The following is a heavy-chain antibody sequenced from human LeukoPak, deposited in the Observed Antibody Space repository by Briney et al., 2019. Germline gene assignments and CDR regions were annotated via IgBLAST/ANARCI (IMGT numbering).Heavy chain of an antibody. Sequence: SETLSLTCGVYGVSFNMYYWSWIRQSPGKGLEWIGEINDGGTIHHNPPLLRRVTISLDSSKTQFSLKLTSVTTTDTAVYYCARRWNYGRNYYIDVWGKGATVSVSS. CDR3: ARRWNYGRNYYIDV. V-gene: IGHV4-34*01. CDR1: GVSFNMYY. D-gene: IGHD1-7*01. J-gene: IGHJ6*03. CDR2: INDGGTI.